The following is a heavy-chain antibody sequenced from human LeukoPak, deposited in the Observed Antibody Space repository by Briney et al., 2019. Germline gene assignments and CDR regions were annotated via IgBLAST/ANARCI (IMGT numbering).Heavy chain of an antibody. Sequence: SETLSLTCTVSGGSINNYWSWIRQPPGKGLEWIGYIYYSGSTKYNPSLKSRVTISVDTSKNQFSLKLSSVTAADTAVYYCAREARTYYYGSGSYGKNEKSYMDVWGKGTTVTVSS. J-gene: IGHJ6*03. V-gene: IGHV4-59*12. CDR3: AREARTYYYGSGSYGKNEKSYMDV. D-gene: IGHD3-10*01. CDR2: IYYSGST. CDR1: GGSINNY.